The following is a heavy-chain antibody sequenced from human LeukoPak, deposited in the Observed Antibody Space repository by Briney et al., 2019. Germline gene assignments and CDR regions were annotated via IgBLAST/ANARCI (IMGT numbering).Heavy chain of an antibody. CDR2: IIPILGIA. J-gene: IGHJ4*02. D-gene: IGHD3-22*01. Sequence: SVKVSCKASGGTFSSYAISWVRQAPGQGLEWMGRIIPILGIANYAQKFQGRVTMTRDTSTSTVYMELSSLRSEDTAVYYCARDSPYYYDSSGYYGAIRYWGQGTLVTVSS. V-gene: IGHV1-69*04. CDR3: ARDSPYYYDSSGYYGAIRY. CDR1: GGTFSSYA.